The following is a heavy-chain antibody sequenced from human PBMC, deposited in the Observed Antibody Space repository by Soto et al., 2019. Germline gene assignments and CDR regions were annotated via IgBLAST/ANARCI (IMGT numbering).Heavy chain of an antibody. CDR2: ISYDGSNK. D-gene: IGHD3-16*02. V-gene: IGHV3-30*18. J-gene: IGHJ4*02. Sequence: QVQLVESGGGVVQPGRSLRLSCAASGFTFSSYGMHWVRQAPGKGLEWVAVISYDGSNKYYADSVKGRFTISRDNSKNXLXLQMNSLRAEDTAVYYCAKDLEYDYVWGSYRTIIDYWGQGTLVTVSS. CDR1: GFTFSSYG. CDR3: AKDLEYDYVWGSYRTIIDY.